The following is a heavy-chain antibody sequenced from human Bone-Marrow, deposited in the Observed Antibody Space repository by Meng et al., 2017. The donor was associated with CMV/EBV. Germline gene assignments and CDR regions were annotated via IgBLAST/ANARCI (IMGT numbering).Heavy chain of an antibody. CDR3: AKGMVRGARAMDV. V-gene: IGHV3-23*01. CDR1: GFTVSSNY. CDR2: ISGSGGST. D-gene: IGHD3-10*01. J-gene: IGHJ6*02. Sequence: GGSLRLSCAASGFTVSSNYMSWVRQAPGKGLEWVSAISGSGGSTYYADSVKGRFTISRDNSKNTLYLQMNSLRAEDTAVYYCAKGMVRGARAMDVWGQGTTVTVSS.